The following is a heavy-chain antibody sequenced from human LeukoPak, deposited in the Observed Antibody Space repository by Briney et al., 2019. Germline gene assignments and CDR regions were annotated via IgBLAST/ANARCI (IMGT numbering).Heavy chain of an antibody. D-gene: IGHD6-19*01. CDR1: GGSISSYY. CDR3: ARESIAVAGTFDY. CDR2: IYTSGST. J-gene: IGHJ4*02. Sequence: PSETLSLTCTVSGGSISSYYWGWIRQPAGKGLEWIGRIYTSGSTNYNPSLKSRVTMSVDTSKNQFSLKLCSVTAADTAVYYCARESIAVAGTFDYWGQGTLVTVSS. V-gene: IGHV4-4*07.